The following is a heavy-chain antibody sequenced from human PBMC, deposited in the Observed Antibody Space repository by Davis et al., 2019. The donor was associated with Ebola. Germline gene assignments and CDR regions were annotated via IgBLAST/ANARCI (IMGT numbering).Heavy chain of an antibody. CDR1: GFDFNNAR. Sequence: GESLKISCAASGFDFNNARMSWVRQAPGRGLEWVGRIKRKSDGGTTHYAARVKGRFTISRDDSRNTVYLQLNRLKTEDTALYFCTRGSGTYDWGQGTRVTVSS. CDR2: IKRKSDGGTT. V-gene: IGHV3-15*01. J-gene: IGHJ4*02. CDR3: TRGSGTYD. D-gene: IGHD1-26*01.